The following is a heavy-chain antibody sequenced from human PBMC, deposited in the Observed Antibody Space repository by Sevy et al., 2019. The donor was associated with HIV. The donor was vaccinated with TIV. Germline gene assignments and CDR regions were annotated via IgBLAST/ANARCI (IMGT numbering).Heavy chain of an antibody. CDR2: ISGSGGST. V-gene: IGHV3-23*01. CDR3: AKDSPSFSSCWYRGQYFEH. D-gene: IGHD6-19*01. Sequence: GGSLRLSCAASGFTFSSYDMSWVRQAPGKGLEWVSAISGSGGSTYYADSVKGRFTISSDNSKNTLYLQMNSLRAEDTAVYYCAKDSPSFSSCWYRGQYFEHWGQGTLVTVSS. J-gene: IGHJ1*01. CDR1: GFTFSSYD.